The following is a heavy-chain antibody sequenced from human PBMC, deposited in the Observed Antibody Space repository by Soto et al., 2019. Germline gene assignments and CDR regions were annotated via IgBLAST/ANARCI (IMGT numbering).Heavy chain of an antibody. CDR1: GYTFIGYY. CDR2: VNPHTGGT. CDR3: ARVMAYEQQLVPFDY. J-gene: IGHJ4*02. D-gene: IGHD6-13*01. Sequence: ASVKVSCKTSGYTFIGYYLNWVRQAPGQGLEWMGWVNPHTGGTHYAQKFDGRVTMTRDTSTYTAYMELSGLKFDDTATYFCARVMAYEQQLVPFDYWGQGTLVTVSS. V-gene: IGHV1-2*02.